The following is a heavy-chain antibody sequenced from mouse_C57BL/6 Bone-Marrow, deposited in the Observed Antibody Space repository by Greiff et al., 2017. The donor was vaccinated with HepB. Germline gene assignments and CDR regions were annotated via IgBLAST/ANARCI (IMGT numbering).Heavy chain of an antibody. CDR3: ASLYYGNYDYAMDY. CDR2: ISDGGSYT. V-gene: IGHV5-4*03. Sequence: EVMLVESGGGLVKPGGSLKLSCAASGFTFSSYSMSWVRQTPEKRLEWVATISDGGSYTYYPDNVKGRFTISRDNAKNNLYLQMSHLKSEDTAMYYCASLYYGNYDYAMDYWGQGTSVTVSS. D-gene: IGHD2-1*01. J-gene: IGHJ4*01. CDR1: GFTFSSYS.